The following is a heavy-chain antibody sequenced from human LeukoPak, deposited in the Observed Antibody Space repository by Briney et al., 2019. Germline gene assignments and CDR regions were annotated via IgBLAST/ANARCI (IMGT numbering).Heavy chain of an antibody. J-gene: IGHJ5*02. CDR2: ISAYNGNT. CDR3: ARDRRYCSSTSCYLFDP. D-gene: IGHD2-2*01. CDR1: GYTFISYG. V-gene: IGHV1-18*01. Sequence: ASVKVSCTASGYTFISYGISWVRQAPGQGLEWMGWISAYNGNTNYAQKLQGRVTMTTDTSTSTAYMELRSLRSDDTAVYYCARDRRYCSSTSCYLFDPWGQGTLVTVSS.